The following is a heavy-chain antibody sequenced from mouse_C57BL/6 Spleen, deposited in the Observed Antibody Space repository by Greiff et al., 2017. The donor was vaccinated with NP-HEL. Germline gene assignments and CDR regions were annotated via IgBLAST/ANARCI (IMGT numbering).Heavy chain of an antibody. CDR3: ARGGGYDDYFDY. V-gene: IGHV1-82*01. CDR2: IYPGDGDT. D-gene: IGHD2-2*01. CDR1: GYAFSSSW. J-gene: IGHJ2*01. Sequence: QVQLQQSGPELVKPGASVKISCKASGYAFSSSWMNWVKQRPGKGLEWIGRIYPGDGDTNYNGKFKGKATLTADKSSSTAYMQLSSLTSEDSAVYFCARGGGYDDYFDYWGQGTTLTVSS.